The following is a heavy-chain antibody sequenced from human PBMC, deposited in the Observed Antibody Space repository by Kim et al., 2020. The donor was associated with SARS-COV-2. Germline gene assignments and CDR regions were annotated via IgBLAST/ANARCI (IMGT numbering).Heavy chain of an antibody. D-gene: IGHD3-9*01. V-gene: IGHV3-23*01. CDR3: AKGIHYDILTDYGMDV. Sequence: VTGRFTISRENSTNPLYLQMNSLRAEDTAVYYCAKGIHYDILTDYGMDVWGQGTTVTVSS. J-gene: IGHJ6*02.